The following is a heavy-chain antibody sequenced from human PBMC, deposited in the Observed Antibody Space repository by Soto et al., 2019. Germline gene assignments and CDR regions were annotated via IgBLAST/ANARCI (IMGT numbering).Heavy chain of an antibody. CDR3: AKVVTGTTGYYYGMDV. J-gene: IGHJ6*02. D-gene: IGHD1-7*01. CDR2: ISYDGSNK. Sequence: PGGSLRLSCAASGFTFSSYGMHWVRQAPGKGLEWVAVISYDGSNKYYADSVKGRFTISRDNSKNTLYLQMNSLRAEDTAVYYCAKVVTGTTGYYYGMDVWGQGTTVTVSS. CDR1: GFTFSSYG. V-gene: IGHV3-30*18.